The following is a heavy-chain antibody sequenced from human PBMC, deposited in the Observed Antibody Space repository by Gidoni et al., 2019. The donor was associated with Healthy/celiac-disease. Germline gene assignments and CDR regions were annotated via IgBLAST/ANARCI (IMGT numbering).Heavy chain of an antibody. J-gene: IGHJ5*02. D-gene: IGHD3-22*01. Sequence: EVQLVESGGGLVQPGGSLRLSCAASGFSFSSYWMSWVRQAPGKGLEWVANIKQDGSEKYYVDSVKGRFTISRDNAKNSLYLQMNSLRAEDTAVYYCAREASSGRSYPWGQGTLVTVSS. CDR2: IKQDGSEK. V-gene: IGHV3-7*01. CDR3: AREASSGRSYP. CDR1: GFSFSSYW.